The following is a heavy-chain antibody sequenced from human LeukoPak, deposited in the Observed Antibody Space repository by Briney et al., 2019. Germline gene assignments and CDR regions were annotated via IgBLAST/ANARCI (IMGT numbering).Heavy chain of an antibody. CDR2: INTDGSST. CDR1: GFTFSSYS. Sequence: GGSLRLSCAASGFTFSSYSMNWVRQAPGKGLVWVSRINTDGSSTSYADSVKGRFTISRDNAKNTLYLQMNSLRAEDTAVYYCARESGIAAALDLWGQGTLVTVSS. V-gene: IGHV3-74*01. J-gene: IGHJ5*02. D-gene: IGHD6-13*01. CDR3: ARESGIAAALDL.